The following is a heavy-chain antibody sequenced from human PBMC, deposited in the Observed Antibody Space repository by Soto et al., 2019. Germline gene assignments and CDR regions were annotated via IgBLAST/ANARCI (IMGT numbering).Heavy chain of an antibody. CDR1: GGTFSSYT. J-gene: IGHJ4*02. D-gene: IGHD3-22*01. CDR2: IIPILGIA. CDR3: ATVAPQYYYDSSGYYPLDY. V-gene: IGHV1-69*02. Sequence: SVKVSCKASGGTFSSYTISWVRHAPGQGLEWMGRIIPILGIANYAQKFQGRVTMTEDTSTDTAYMELSSLRSEDTAVYYCATVAPQYYYDSSGYYPLDYWGQGTLVTVSS.